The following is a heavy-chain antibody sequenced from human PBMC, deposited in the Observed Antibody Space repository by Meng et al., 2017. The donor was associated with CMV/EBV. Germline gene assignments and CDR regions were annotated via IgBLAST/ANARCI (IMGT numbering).Heavy chain of an antibody. Sequence: ASVKVSCKASGYTFTGYYMHWVRQAPGQGLEWMRWINPNSGGTNYAQKFQGRVTMTRDTSISTAYMELSRLRSDDTAVYYCARGNSPEHTEDIVVVPAARAGGYYGMDVWGQGTTVTVSS. CDR1: GYTFTGYY. J-gene: IGHJ6*02. CDR3: ARGNSPEHTEDIVVVPAARAGGYYGMDV. CDR2: INPNSGGT. D-gene: IGHD2-2*01. V-gene: IGHV1-2*02.